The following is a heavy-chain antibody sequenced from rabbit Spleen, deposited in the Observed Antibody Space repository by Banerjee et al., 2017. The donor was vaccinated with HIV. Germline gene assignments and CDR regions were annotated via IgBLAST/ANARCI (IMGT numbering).Heavy chain of an antibody. Sequence: QQQLEESGGGLVQPEGSLTLTCTASGFTISSSYYMCWVRQAPGKGPELIACIYIGSSSNTYYATWARGRFTISKTSSTTVTLQMTSLTAADTATYFCAGLWTGDDAFKLWGPGTLVTVS. V-gene: IGHV1S45*01. J-gene: IGHJ4*01. CDR1: GFTISSSYY. D-gene: IGHD2-1*01. CDR3: AGLWTGDDAFKL. CDR2: IYIGSSSNT.